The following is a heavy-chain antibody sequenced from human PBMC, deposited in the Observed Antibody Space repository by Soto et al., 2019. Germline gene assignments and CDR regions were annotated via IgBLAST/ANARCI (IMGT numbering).Heavy chain of an antibody. CDR1: GYFFTTYD. D-gene: IGHD2-8*02. Sequence: ASVKVSCKASGYFFTTYDIHWVRQAPGQGLEWMGWINASNGDTNSSQKFQGRVTITSDTSISTAYMEITSLRSDDTAVYYCASEVSSGGGSFSLGLWGQGTMVTVSS. V-gene: IGHV1-2*02. CDR3: ASEVSSGGGSFSLGL. CDR2: INASNGDT. J-gene: IGHJ4*02.